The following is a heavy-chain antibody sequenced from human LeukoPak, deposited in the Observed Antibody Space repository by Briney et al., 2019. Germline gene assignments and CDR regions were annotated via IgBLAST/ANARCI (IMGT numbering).Heavy chain of an antibody. J-gene: IGHJ4*02. V-gene: IGHV4-4*07. CDR2: IYSSGST. CDR1: GGSISNYY. CDR3: ARGGSGEGY. D-gene: IGHD3-10*01. Sequence: SETLSLTCTVSGGSISNYYWGWIRQPAGKGLQWIGRIYSSGSTNYNPSLTSRVTVSVDTSKNQFSLKLSSVTAADTAVYYCARGGSGEGYWGQGTLVTVSS.